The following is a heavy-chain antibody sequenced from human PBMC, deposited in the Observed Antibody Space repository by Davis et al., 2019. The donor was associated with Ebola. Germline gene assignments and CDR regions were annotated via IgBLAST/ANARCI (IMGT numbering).Heavy chain of an antibody. CDR1: GFTFSSYT. CDR2: ISDSGGRT. CDR3: AKLAQHHFLEVADDF. D-gene: IGHD6-19*01. V-gene: IGHV3-23*01. J-gene: IGHJ4*02. Sequence: GESLKISCAASGFTFSSYTMSWVRQARQAPGKGLDSVSAISDSGGRTYYADSVKGRFTISRDNSKNTLYLQMDSLRAEDTALYYCAKLAQHHFLEVADDFWGQGTLVTVSS.